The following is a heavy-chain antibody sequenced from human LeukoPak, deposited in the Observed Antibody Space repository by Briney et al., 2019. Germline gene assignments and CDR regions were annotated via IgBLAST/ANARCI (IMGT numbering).Heavy chain of an antibody. CDR1: GYTFDDYA. CDR2: ISWNSGSI. D-gene: IGHD5-18*01. Sequence: GGSLRLSCEASGYTFDDYAMHWVRQAPGKGLEWVSGISWNSGSIGYADSVKGRFSISRDNGKNSLYLQMNSLRTEDMALYYCAKGHTYGLGESYLDIWGQGTLASVSS. J-gene: IGHJ4*02. CDR3: AKGHTYGLGESYLDI. V-gene: IGHV3-9*03.